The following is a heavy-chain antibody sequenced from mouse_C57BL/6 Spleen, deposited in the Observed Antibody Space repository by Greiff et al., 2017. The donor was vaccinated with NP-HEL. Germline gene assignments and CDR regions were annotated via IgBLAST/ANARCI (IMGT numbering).Heavy chain of an antibody. V-gene: IGHV1-26*01. CDR2: INPNNGGT. CDR3: ARHCGPDY. J-gene: IGHJ2*01. CDR1: GYTFTDYY. Sequence: EVQLQQSGPELVKPGASVKISCKASGYTFTDYYMNWVKQSHGKSLEWIGDINPNNGGTSYNQKFKGKATLTVDKSSSTAYMELRSLTSEDSAVYYCARHCGPDYRGQGTTLTVSS.